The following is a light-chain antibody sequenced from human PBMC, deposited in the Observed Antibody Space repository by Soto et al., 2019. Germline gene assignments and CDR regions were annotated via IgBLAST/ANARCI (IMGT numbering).Light chain of an antibody. J-gene: IGLJ3*02. Sequence: QSVLTQPPSASGSPGQSVTISCTGTSSDVGGYNYVSWYQQHPGKAPKLMIYEVSKRPSGVPDRFSGAKSGNTASLTVSGLQAEDEADYDCSSYAGRNNFVVFGGGTKLTV. CDR3: SSYAGRNNFVV. CDR2: EVS. V-gene: IGLV2-8*01. CDR1: SSDVGGYNY.